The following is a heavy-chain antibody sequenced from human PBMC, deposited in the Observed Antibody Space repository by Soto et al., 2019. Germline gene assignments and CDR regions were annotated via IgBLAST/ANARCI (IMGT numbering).Heavy chain of an antibody. CDR2: IYPGDSDT. J-gene: IGHJ6*02. CDR3: ARLAVYSSSWYYYYYGMDV. CDR1: GYSFTSYW. D-gene: IGHD6-13*01. V-gene: IGHV5-51*01. Sequence: RGESLKISCKGSGYSFTSYWIGWVRQMPGKGLEWMGIIYPGDSDTRYSPSFQGQVTISADKSISTAYLQWSSLKASDTAMYYCARLAVYSSSWYYYYYGMDVWGQGTTVTVSS.